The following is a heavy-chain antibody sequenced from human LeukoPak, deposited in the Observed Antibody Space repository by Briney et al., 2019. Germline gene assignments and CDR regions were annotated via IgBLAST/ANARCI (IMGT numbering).Heavy chain of an antibody. V-gene: IGHV4-59*01. J-gene: IGHJ5*02. CDR2: IYYSGST. Sequence: SETLSLTCTVSGGSISSYYWSWIRQPPGKGLEWIGYIYYSGSTNYNPSLKSRVTISVDTSKNQFSLKLSSVTAADTAVYYCARDSSGGGFDPWGQGTLVTVSS. CDR3: ARDSSGGGFDP. CDR1: GGSISSYY. D-gene: IGHD2-15*01.